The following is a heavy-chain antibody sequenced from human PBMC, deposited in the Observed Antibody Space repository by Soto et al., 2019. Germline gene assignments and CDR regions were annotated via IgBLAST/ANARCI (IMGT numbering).Heavy chain of an antibody. J-gene: IGHJ4*02. D-gene: IGHD1-26*01. V-gene: IGHV3-48*01. CDR1: GFTFTNAW. Sequence: GGSLRLSCAASGFTFTNAWINWVRQAPGKGLEWVSYISSSSSTIYYADSVKGRFTISRDNAKNSLYLQMNSLRAEDTAVYYCATSGSKPRFDFWGQGTLVTVSS. CDR2: ISSSSSTI. CDR3: ATSGSKPRFDF.